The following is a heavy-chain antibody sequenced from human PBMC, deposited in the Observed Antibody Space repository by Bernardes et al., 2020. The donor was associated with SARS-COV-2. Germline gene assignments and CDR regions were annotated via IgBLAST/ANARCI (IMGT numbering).Heavy chain of an antibody. CDR3: ARDPISYDFWSGYYTSYYGMDV. Sequence: RGSLRLSCAASGFTVSSNYMSWVRQAPGKGLEWVSVIYSGGSTYYADSVKGRFTISRDNSKNTLYLQMNSLRAEDTAVYYCARDPISYDFWSGYYTSYYGMDVWGQGTTVTVSS. CDR1: GFTVSSNY. CDR2: IYSGGST. D-gene: IGHD3-3*01. V-gene: IGHV3-66*01. J-gene: IGHJ6*02.